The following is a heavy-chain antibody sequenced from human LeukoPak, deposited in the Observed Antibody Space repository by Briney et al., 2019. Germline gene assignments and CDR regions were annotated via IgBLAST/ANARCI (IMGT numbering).Heavy chain of an antibody. Sequence: GGSLRLSCAASGFTFSDAWMSWVRQAPGKGLEWVGRIKSKTDGGTTDYAAPVKGRFTISRDDSKNTLYLQMNSLKTEDTAVYYCTAYGDYGVLLDYWGQGTLVTVSS. CDR3: TAYGDYGVLLDY. V-gene: IGHV3-15*01. CDR2: IKSKTDGGTT. J-gene: IGHJ4*02. D-gene: IGHD4-17*01. CDR1: GFTFSDAW.